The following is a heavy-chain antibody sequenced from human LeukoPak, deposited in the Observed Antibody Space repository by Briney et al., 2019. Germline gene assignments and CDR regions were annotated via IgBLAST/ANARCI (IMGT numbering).Heavy chain of an antibody. D-gene: IGHD2-2*02. J-gene: IGHJ3*02. CDR3: ARDRGYCSSTSCYTSHGAFDI. V-gene: IGHV3-48*01. CDR2: ISSSSSTI. CDR1: GFTFSSYS. Sequence: GGSLRLSCAASGFTFSSYSMNWVRQAPGKGLEWVSYISSSSSTIYYADSVKGRFTISRDNAKNSLYLQMNSLRAEDTAVYYCARDRGYCSSTSCYTSHGAFDIWGQGTMVTVSS.